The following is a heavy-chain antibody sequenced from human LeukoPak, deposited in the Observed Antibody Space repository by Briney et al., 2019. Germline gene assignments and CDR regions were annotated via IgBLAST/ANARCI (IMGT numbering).Heavy chain of an antibody. CDR2: IYYNGYT. J-gene: IGHJ4*02. CDR3: ARRSWSQWVFDY. Sequence: SGTLTLSCTASGVSISTYYLSWVRQAPGKGLELVGFIYYNGYTNYKPSLKSRVIISVDTSKNQFSMTVSAVTAADTDVYHGARRSWSQWVFDYWGQGTQVTVSS. V-gene: IGHV4-59*08. D-gene: IGHD1-26*01. CDR1: GVSISTYY.